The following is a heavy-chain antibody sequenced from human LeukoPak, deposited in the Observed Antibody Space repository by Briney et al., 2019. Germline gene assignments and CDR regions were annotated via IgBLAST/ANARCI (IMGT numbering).Heavy chain of an antibody. Sequence: ASVKVSCKASGGTFSSYAISWVRQAPGQGLEWMGRIIPILGIANYAQKFQGRVTITADKSTSTAYMELSSLRSEDTAVYYCARAYSVPAAASPYYYYYGMDVWGQGTTVTVSS. J-gene: IGHJ6*02. CDR3: ARAYSVPAAASPYYYYYGMDV. V-gene: IGHV1-69*04. D-gene: IGHD2-2*01. CDR1: GGTFSSYA. CDR2: IIPILGIA.